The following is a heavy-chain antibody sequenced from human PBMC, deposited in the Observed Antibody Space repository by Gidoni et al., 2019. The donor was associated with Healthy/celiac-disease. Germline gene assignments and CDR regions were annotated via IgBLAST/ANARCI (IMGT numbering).Heavy chain of an antibody. Sequence: QVQLVQSGAEVKKPGSSVKVSCKASGGTFSSSAISWVRQAPGQGLEWMGGIIPIFGTANYAQKFQGRVTITADESTSTAYMELSSLRSEDTAVYYCARDKGLVHNSRVCGMDVWGQGTTVTVSS. CDR2: IIPIFGTA. J-gene: IGHJ6*02. D-gene: IGHD1-1*01. CDR3: ARDKGLVHNSRVCGMDV. CDR1: GGTFSSSA. V-gene: IGHV1-69*01.